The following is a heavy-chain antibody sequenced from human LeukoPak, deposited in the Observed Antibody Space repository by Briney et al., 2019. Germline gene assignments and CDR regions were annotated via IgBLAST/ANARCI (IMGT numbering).Heavy chain of an antibody. J-gene: IGHJ4*02. Sequence: ASVKVSCKASGYTFTSYAMNWVRQAPGQGLEWMGWINTNTGNPTYAQGFTGRFVFSLDTSVSTGYLQISSLKAEDTAVYYCARSHSDWYVNTAGHWGQGTLVTVSS. CDR3: ARSHSDWYVNTAGH. CDR1: GYTFTSYA. V-gene: IGHV7-4-1*02. D-gene: IGHD6-19*01. CDR2: INTNTGNP.